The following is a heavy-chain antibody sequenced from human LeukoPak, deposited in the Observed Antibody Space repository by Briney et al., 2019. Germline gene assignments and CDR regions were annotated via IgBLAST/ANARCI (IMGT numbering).Heavy chain of an antibody. V-gene: IGHV3-21*01. Sequence: GGSLRLSCAASGFTFSSYSMNWVRQAPGKGLEWVSSISSSSSYIYYADSVKGRFTISRDNAKNSLYLQMNSLRAEDTAVCYCESELVLKDAFDIWGQGTMVTVSS. J-gene: IGHJ3*02. CDR1: GFTFSSYS. CDR3: ESELVLKDAFDI. CDR2: ISSSSSYI. D-gene: IGHD1-7*01.